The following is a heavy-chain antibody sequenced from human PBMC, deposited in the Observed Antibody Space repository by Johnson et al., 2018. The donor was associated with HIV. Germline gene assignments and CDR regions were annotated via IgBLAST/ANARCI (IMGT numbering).Heavy chain of an antibody. Sequence: EQLVESGGGLVQPGGSLRLSCAASGFTFSDYYMSWIRQAPGKGLEWVANIKQDGSEKYYVDSVKGRFTISRDNAKNSLYLQMNSLRAEDTALYYCARDGYYDSGSDPLDIWGQGTMVTVSS. V-gene: IGHV3-7*03. D-gene: IGHD3-10*01. CDR1: GFTFSDYY. CDR3: ARDGYYDSGSDPLDI. CDR2: IKQDGSEK. J-gene: IGHJ3*02.